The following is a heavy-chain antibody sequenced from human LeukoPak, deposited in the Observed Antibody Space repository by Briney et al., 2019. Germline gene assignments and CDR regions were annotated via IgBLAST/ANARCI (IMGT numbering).Heavy chain of an antibody. V-gene: IGHV3-9*01. Sequence: GVSLRLSCAASGFTFDDYAMHWIRQAPGKGLEWVSGISWNSGSIGYADSVKGRFTISRDNAKNSLYLQMNSLRAENTALYYCAKGGLAYCGGDCYSGAFDIWGQGTMVTVSS. CDR1: GFTFDDYA. CDR3: AKGGLAYCGGDCYSGAFDI. CDR2: ISWNSGSI. D-gene: IGHD2-21*02. J-gene: IGHJ3*02.